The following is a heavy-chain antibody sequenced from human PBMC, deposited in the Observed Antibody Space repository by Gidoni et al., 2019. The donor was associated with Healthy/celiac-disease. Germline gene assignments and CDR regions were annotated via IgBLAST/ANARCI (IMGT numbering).Heavy chain of an antibody. V-gene: IGHV3-23*01. J-gene: IGHJ6*02. CDR1: GFTFSSYA. D-gene: IGHD2-15*01. CDR2: ISGSGGST. Sequence: EVQLLESGGGLVQPGGSLRLSCAASGFTFSSYAMSWVRQAPGKGLEWVSAISGSGGSTYYADSVKGRFTISRDNSKNTLYLQMNSLRAEDTAVYYCAKDQYPVVAADYYYGMDVWGQGTTVTVSS. CDR3: AKDQYPVVAADYYYGMDV.